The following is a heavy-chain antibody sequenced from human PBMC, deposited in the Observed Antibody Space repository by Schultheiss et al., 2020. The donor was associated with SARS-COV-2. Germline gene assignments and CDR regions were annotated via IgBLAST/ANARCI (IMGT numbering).Heavy chain of an antibody. CDR2: VSGGGGST. CDR3: AKDLYGSGTQAPED. J-gene: IGHJ4*02. Sequence: GESLKISCAASGFTFSDYAMSWVRQAPGKGLEWVSAVSGGGGSTRYADSVKGRFTISRDNSKNTLFLQMSSLRAEDTAVYYCAKDLYGSGTQAPEDWGQGTLVTVSS. V-gene: IGHV3-23*01. CDR1: GFTFSDYA. D-gene: IGHD3-10*01.